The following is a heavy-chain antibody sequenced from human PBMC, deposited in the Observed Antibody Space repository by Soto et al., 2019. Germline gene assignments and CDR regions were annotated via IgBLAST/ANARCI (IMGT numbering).Heavy chain of an antibody. D-gene: IGHD6-19*01. J-gene: IGHJ4*02. CDR2: IIPILGIA. Sequence: SVKVSCKASGGTFSSYTISWVRQAPGQGLEWMGRIIPILGIANYAQKFQGRVTITADKSTSTAYMELSSLRSEDTAVYYCARDPDSSGWPHHDYWGQGTLVTGSS. CDR3: ARDPDSSGWPHHDY. V-gene: IGHV1-69*04. CDR1: GGTFSSYT.